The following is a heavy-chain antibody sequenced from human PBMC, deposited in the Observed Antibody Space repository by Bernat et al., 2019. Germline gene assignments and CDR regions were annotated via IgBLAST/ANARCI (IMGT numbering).Heavy chain of an antibody. CDR2: IYSGGAT. J-gene: IGHJ5*02. V-gene: IGHV3-66*02. D-gene: IGHD5-18*01. Sequence: EVLLVESGGGVVQPGGSLRLSCAASEFSVSTNYMSWVRQAPGKGLEWVSVIYSGGATYYGESVKGRFTISRDISKNSLHLQMNSLRVEDTAVYYCASATGETAMVTSWFETWGQGTLVTVSS. CDR3: ASATGETAMVTSWFET. CDR1: EFSVSTNY.